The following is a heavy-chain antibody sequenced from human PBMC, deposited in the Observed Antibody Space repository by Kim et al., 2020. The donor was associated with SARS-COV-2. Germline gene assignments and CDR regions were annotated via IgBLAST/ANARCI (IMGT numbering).Heavy chain of an antibody. D-gene: IGHD3-3*01. CDR1: GGSFSGYY. V-gene: IGHV4-34*01. J-gene: IGHJ5*02. CDR2: ITHSGST. Sequence: SETLSLTCAVYGGSFSGYYWSWIRQPPGKGLEWIGEITHSGSTNYNPSLKSRVTISVDTSKNQFSLKLSSVTAADTAVYYCARGRLRILEWLFRNWFDP. CDR3: ARGRLRILEWLFRNWFDP.